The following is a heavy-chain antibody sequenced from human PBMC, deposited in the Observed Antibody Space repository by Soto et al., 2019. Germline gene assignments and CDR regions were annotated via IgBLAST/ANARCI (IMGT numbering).Heavy chain of an antibody. CDR2: IYHSGST. V-gene: IGHV4-4*02. D-gene: IGHD1-26*01. CDR3: AIVSGSYYYGMDV. J-gene: IGHJ6*02. CDR1: GGSISSSNW. Sequence: PSETLSLTCAVSGGSISSSNWWSWVRQPPGKGLEWIGEIYHSGSTNYNPSLKSRVTISVDKSKNQFSLKLSSVTAADTAVYYWAIVSGSYYYGMDVWGQGTTVTVSS.